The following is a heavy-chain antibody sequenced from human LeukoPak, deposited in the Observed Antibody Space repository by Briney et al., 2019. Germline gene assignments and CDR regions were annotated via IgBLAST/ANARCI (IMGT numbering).Heavy chain of an antibody. CDR1: GFTSSIYS. V-gene: IGHV3-21*01. CDR3: ARDRRSNGYCSSTSCYGRNYYYYYGMDV. Sequence: GRSQRLSCAASGFTSSIYSMNWARHAPGKGLEWASSIISSSSYIYYAHSVKGRFTNSRDNAKNSLYLQMNSMRAEDTAVYYCARDRRSNGYCSSTSCYGRNYYYYYGMDVWGQGTTVTVSS. CDR2: IISSSSYI. J-gene: IGHJ6*02. D-gene: IGHD2-2*01.